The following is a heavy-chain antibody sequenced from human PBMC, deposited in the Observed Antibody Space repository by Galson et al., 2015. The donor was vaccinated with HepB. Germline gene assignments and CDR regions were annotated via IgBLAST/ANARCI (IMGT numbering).Heavy chain of an antibody. CDR2: INGDGSST. D-gene: IGHD1-26*01. V-gene: IGHV3-74*01. Sequence: SLRLSCAASGFIFTNYWMQWVRQVPGKELVWVSRINGDGSSTSYAESVKGRFTISRDNAKNTVYLQMNSLRAEDTSVYYCVRVVGAQGHFDYWGQGTLVTVSS. CDR1: GFIFTNYW. CDR3: VRVVGAQGHFDY. J-gene: IGHJ4*02.